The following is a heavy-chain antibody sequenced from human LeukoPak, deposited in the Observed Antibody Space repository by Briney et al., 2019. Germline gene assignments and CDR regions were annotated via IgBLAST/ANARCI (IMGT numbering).Heavy chain of an antibody. Sequence: SETLSLTCAVSGCSISSYDWSWIRQPPEKGLEWIGSIYTRGSTNYNSPLQSPVTISLDTSKNPSSLPLSSVTAADTNVYYCARAHLGYWGQGTLATVPS. CDR2: IYTRGST. CDR1: GCSISSYD. J-gene: IGHJ4*02. CDR3: ARAHLGY. V-gene: IGHV4-4*09.